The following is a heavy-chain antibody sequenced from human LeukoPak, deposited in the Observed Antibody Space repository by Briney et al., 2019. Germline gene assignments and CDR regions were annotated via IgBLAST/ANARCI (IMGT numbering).Heavy chain of an antibody. CDR3: ASLGGTYDY. CDR2: IYNSGST. CDR1: GGSISTYW. J-gene: IGHJ4*02. V-gene: IGHV4-59*08. Sequence: SETLSLTCTVSGGSISTYWWSWIRQPPGKRVEWIGYIYNSGSTKYNPSLRSRVTISVDMSKNQFSLKLSSVTAADTAVYYCASLGGTYDYWGQGTLVTVSS. D-gene: IGHD1-26*01.